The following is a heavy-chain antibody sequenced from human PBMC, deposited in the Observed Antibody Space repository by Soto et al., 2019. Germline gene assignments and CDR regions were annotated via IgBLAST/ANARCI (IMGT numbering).Heavy chain of an antibody. CDR3: ARGRDGGAAN. Sequence: LQQWGAGLLKPSETLSLTCAVYGGSFSGYYWSWIRQPPGKGLEWIGEINPSGSTNYTPSLKSRVPMSGDTPKNQFSLKLTSVTAADTAVYYCARGRDGGAANWGQGTLVTVSS. V-gene: IGHV4-34*01. CDR1: GGSFSGYY. CDR2: INPSGST. J-gene: IGHJ4*02. D-gene: IGHD2-15*01.